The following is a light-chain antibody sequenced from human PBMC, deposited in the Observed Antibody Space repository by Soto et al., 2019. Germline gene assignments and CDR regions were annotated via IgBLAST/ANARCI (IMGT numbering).Light chain of an antibody. CDR1: QSISSL. CDR2: KAS. J-gene: IGKJ1*01. CDR3: QQYNSYWT. Sequence: DIQMTQSPSTLSASVGDRITITCRASQSISSLLAWYQQKPGKAPKLLIYKASSLESGVPSRFSGSGSGTEFTLTISSLQPDDFATYYCQQYNSYWTFGRGTKVEIK. V-gene: IGKV1-5*03.